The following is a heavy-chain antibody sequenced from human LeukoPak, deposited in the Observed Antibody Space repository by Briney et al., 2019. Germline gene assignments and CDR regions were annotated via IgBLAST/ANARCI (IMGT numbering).Heavy chain of an antibody. CDR1: GYTFTGYY. CDR2: INPNSGGT. D-gene: IGHD5-24*01. Sequence: ASVMVSCKASGYTFTGYYMHWVRQAPGQGLEWMGWINPNSGGTNYAQKFQGRVTMTSDTSISTAYMELNRLRSDDTAVYYCARPPGRDGYNRYDYWGQGTLVTVSS. V-gene: IGHV1-2*02. CDR3: ARPPGRDGYNRYDY. J-gene: IGHJ4*02.